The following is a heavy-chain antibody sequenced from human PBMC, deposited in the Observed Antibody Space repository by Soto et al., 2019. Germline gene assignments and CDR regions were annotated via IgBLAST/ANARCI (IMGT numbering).Heavy chain of an antibody. CDR3: ARGYADYYDSRSLGYFDY. Sequence: QVQLVQSGAEVKKPGSSVKVSCKASGGTFSSYAISWVRQAPGQWLEWMGGIIPIFGTANYAQKFQGRVTITADESTSTAYMELSSLRSEDTAVYYCARGYADYYDSRSLGYFDYWCQETLVTVS. D-gene: IGHD3-22*01. CDR1: GGTFSSYA. V-gene: IGHV1-69*01. CDR2: IIPIFGTA. J-gene: IGHJ4*02.